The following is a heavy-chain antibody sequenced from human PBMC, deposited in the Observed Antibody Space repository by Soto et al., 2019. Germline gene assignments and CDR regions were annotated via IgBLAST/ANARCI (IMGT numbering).Heavy chain of an antibody. CDR3: ARARDGYNYRSDY. J-gene: IGHJ4*02. CDR1: GFTFSNYQ. D-gene: IGHD5-12*01. V-gene: IGHV3-48*03. Sequence: LRLSCAASGFTFSNYQMNWVRQAPGKGLEWVSFISSSGSTIYYTDSVKGRFTISRDNAKNSLYLQMDSLRAEDTAVYYCARARDGYNYRSDYWGQGTLVTVSS. CDR2: ISSSGSTI.